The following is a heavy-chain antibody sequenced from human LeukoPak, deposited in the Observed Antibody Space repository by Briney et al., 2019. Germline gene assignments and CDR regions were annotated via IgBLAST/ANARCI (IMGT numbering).Heavy chain of an antibody. D-gene: IGHD3-22*01. V-gene: IGHV4-34*01. J-gene: IGHJ6*03. CDR2: SNESGGI. Sequence: NPSETLSLTCAVYGESFSGYYWTWIRQPPGKGLEWIGESNESGGINYNPSLKSRVTILVDTSKNQFSLKLSSVTAADTAVYYCARDKGYYERNMDVWGKGTTVTVSS. CDR3: ARDKGYYERNMDV. CDR1: GESFSGYY.